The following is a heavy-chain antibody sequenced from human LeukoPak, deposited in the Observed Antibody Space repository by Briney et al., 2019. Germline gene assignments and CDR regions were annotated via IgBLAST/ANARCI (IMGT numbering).Heavy chain of an antibody. Sequence: SQTLSLTCTVSGVSISSGGYYWSWIRQHPGKGLEWIGYIYYSGSTYYNPSLKSRVTISVDTSKNQFSLKLSSVTAADTAVYYCAKHFTGHKAFDMWGQGTMVTVS. CDR3: AKHFTGHKAFDM. J-gene: IGHJ3*02. CDR1: GVSISSGGYY. D-gene: IGHD3-3*02. CDR2: IYYSGST. V-gene: IGHV4-31*03.